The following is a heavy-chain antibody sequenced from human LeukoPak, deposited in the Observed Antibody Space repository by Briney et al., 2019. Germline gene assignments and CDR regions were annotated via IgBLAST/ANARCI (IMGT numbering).Heavy chain of an antibody. CDR2: NSPSGSCT. V-gene: IGHV1-46*01. J-gene: IGHJ3*02. CDR1: GYTFTSYY. D-gene: IGHD5-24*01. CDR3: ARGRDGYNDAFDI. Sequence: ASVKVSCKASGYTFTSYYLHWVRQAPGQGLEWMGINSPSGSCTTYAQKFQGRVTMTRDTSTSTVYMELSSLRSEDTAVYYCARGRDGYNDAFDIWGQGTMVTVSS.